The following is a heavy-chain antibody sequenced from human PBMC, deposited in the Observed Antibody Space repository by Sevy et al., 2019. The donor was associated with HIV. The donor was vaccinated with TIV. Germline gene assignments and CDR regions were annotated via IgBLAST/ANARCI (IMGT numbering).Heavy chain of an antibody. CDR1: GFTFSSYG. Sequence: GGSLRLSCAASGFTFSSYGMHWVHQAPGKGLEWVAVISYDGSNKYYADSVKGRFTISRDNSKNTLYLQMNSLRAEDTAVYYCAKSGGSGSQTRRDNWFDPWGQGTLVTVSS. D-gene: IGHD3-10*01. CDR3: AKSGGSGSQTRRDNWFDP. J-gene: IGHJ5*02. CDR2: ISYDGSNK. V-gene: IGHV3-30*18.